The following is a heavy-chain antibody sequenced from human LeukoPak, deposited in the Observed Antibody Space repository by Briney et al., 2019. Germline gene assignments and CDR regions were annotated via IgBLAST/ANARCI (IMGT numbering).Heavy chain of an antibody. D-gene: IGHD3-16*01. CDR3: ARDSPRGKKNWFDP. Sequence: SETLSLTCTVSGGSISSYYWSWIRQPPGKGLEWIGYIYYSGSTNYNPSLKSRVTMSVDTSKNQFSLKLSSVTAADTAVYYCARDSPRGKKNWFDPWGQGTLVTVSS. J-gene: IGHJ5*02. CDR1: GGSISSYY. V-gene: IGHV4-59*12. CDR2: IYYSGST.